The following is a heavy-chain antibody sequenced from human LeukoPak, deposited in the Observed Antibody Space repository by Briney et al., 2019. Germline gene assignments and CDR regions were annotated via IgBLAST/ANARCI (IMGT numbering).Heavy chain of an antibody. V-gene: IGHV4-39*07. Sequence: PSETLSLTCTVSGGSISITSYYWGWIRQPPGKGLEWIGSMYSSGSTYYNPSLKSRVTISVDTSKNQFSLKLSSVTAADTAVYYCVRGLDSSHPFDPWGQGTLVTVSS. CDR2: MYSSGST. CDR1: GGSISITSYY. D-gene: IGHD6-13*01. CDR3: VRGLDSSHPFDP. J-gene: IGHJ5*02.